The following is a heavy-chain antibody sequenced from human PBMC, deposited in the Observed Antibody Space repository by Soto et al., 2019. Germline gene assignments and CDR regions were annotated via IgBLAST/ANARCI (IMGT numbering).Heavy chain of an antibody. J-gene: IGHJ5*02. CDR2: IIPIFGTA. V-gene: IGHV1-69*13. Sequence: SVKVSCKASGGTFSSYAISWVRQAPGQGLEWMGGIIPIFGTANYAQKFQGRVTITADESTSTAYMELSSLRSEDTAVYYCARGGVDYGDQNWFDPWGQGTLVTVSS. CDR3: ARGGVDYGDQNWFDP. D-gene: IGHD4-17*01. CDR1: GGTFSSYA.